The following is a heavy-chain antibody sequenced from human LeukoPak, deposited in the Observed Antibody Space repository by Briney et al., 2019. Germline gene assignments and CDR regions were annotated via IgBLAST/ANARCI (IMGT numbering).Heavy chain of an antibody. V-gene: IGHV4-59*01. D-gene: IGHD3-16*01. Sequence: SETLSLTCSVSGGSFDSKYWSWIRQPPGKGLEWIGYIYYSGSTNYNPSLKSRVTISVDTSKNQFSLKLSSVTAADTAVYYCARDRGDGMTSWAPFGYWGQGTLVTVSS. J-gene: IGHJ4*02. CDR3: ARDRGDGMTSWAPFGY. CDR2: IYYSGST. CDR1: GGSFDSKY.